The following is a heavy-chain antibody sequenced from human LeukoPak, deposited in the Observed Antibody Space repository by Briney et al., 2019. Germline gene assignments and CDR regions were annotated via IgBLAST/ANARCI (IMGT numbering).Heavy chain of an antibody. J-gene: IGHJ4*02. D-gene: IGHD2-2*01. V-gene: IGHV4-4*02. CDR1: GGSISSSNW. CDR3: ARHLWYQPFGY. CDR2: IYHSGST. Sequence: PSGTLSLTCAVSGGSISSSNWWSWVRQPPGKGLEWIGEIYHSGSTNYNPSLKSRVTISVDTSKNQFSLKLSSVTAADTAVYYCARHLWYQPFGYWGQGTLVTVSS.